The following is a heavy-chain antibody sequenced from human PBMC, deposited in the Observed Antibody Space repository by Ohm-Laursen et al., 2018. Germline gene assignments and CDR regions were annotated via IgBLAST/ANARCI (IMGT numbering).Heavy chain of an antibody. Sequence: SRRLSCAASGFTFSNYAMSWVRQAPGKGLEWVSTISGSGSNTYYADSVKGRFTISRDDSKNTLYLQMNSLRAEDTAVYYCGKALGVYSTRGIDYWGQGTLVTVSS. J-gene: IGHJ4*02. CDR2: ISGSGSNT. CDR3: GKALGVYSTRGIDY. CDR1: GFTFSNYA. V-gene: IGHV3-23*01. D-gene: IGHD6-13*01.